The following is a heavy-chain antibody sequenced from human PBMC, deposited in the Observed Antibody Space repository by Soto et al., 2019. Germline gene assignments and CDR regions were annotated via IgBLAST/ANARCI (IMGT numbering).Heavy chain of an antibody. CDR3: ARAPMILTRSYFDS. V-gene: IGHV4-59*01. Sequence: PWETLSLTCTVSDGPISNFYWSWIRQPPGKGLEWLAYISSSGNTNYNPSLKSRVSISVDTSKNQFSLQLTSVTAEDTAVYYCARAPMILTRSYFDSWGQGTPVTVST. J-gene: IGHJ4*02. D-gene: IGHD3-16*01. CDR2: ISSSGNT. CDR1: DGPISNFY.